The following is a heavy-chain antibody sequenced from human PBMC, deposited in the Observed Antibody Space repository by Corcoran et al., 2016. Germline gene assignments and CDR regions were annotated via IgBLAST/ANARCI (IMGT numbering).Heavy chain of an antibody. V-gene: IGHV3-30*18. CDR3: AKGGGRDIVLMVYALLDP. D-gene: IGHD2-8*01. Sequence: QVQLVESGGGVVQPGRSLRLSCAASGFIFSSSGMHWVRQAPGKGLEWVAVISYDGSNKYYADSVKGRFTISRDNSKNTLYLQMNSLRAEDTAVYYCAKGGGRDIVLMVYALLDPWGQGTMVTVSS. CDR2: ISYDGSNK. CDR1: GFIFSSSG. J-gene: IGHJ5*02.